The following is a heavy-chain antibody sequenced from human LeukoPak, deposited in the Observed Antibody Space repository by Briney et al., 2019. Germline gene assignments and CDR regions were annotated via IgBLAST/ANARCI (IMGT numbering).Heavy chain of an antibody. CDR2: ITTSSSYI. CDR1: GFTFSSYS. CDR3: ATKAVATYYFAS. D-gene: IGHD1-1*01. J-gene: IGHJ4*02. V-gene: IGHV3-21*01. Sequence: GGSLRLSCAASGFTFSSYSMNWVRQAPGKGLEWVSSITTSSSYIYYADSVKGRFTISRDNAKSSLFLQLDSLRVEDTAVYFCATKAVATYYFASWGQGTLDTVSS.